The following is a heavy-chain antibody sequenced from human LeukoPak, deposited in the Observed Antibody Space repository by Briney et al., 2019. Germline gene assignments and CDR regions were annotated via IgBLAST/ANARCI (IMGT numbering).Heavy chain of an antibody. CDR2: ISSSSSYI. CDR3: ARGGDTAMPNPSDY. V-gene: IGHV3-21*01. J-gene: IGHJ4*02. CDR1: GFTFSSYS. D-gene: IGHD5-18*01. Sequence: GGSQRLSSAASGFTFSSYSMNWVRQAPGRGLEWVSSISSSSSYIYYADSVKGRFTISRDNAKNSLYLQMNSLRAEDTAVYYCARGGDTAMPNPSDYWGQGTLVTVSS.